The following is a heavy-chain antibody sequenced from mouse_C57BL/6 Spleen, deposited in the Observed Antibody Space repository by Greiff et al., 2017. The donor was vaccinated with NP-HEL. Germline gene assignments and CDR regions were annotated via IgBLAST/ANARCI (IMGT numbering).Heavy chain of an antibody. J-gene: IGHJ3*01. Sequence: QVQLQQPGAELVKPGASVKLSCKASGYTFTSYWMQWVKQRPGQGLEWIGEIDPSDSYTNYNQKFKGKATLTVDTSSSTAYMQLSSLTSEDSAVYYCARRDYYSNYEGFAYWGQGTLVTVSA. CDR3: ARRDYYSNYEGFAY. CDR1: GYTFTSYW. D-gene: IGHD2-5*01. V-gene: IGHV1-50*01. CDR2: IDPSDSYT.